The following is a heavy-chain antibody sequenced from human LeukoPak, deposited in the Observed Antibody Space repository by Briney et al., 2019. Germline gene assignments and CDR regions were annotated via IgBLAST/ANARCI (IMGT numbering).Heavy chain of an antibody. V-gene: IGHV3-30-3*01. J-gene: IGHJ4*02. CDR1: GFTFSSYA. Sequence: GGSLRLSCAASGFTFSSYAMHWVRQAPGKGLEWVAVISYDGSNKYYADSVKGRFTISRDNAKDSLYLQMNSPRAEDTALYYCARAIGVTCISTSCYSFDYWGQGTLVTVSS. CDR3: ARAIGVTCISTSCYSFDY. D-gene: IGHD2-2*02. CDR2: ISYDGSNK.